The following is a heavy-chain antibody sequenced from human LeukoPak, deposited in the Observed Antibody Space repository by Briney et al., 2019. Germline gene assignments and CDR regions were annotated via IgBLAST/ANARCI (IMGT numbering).Heavy chain of an antibody. D-gene: IGHD3-16*01. V-gene: IGHV3-9*01. CDR1: GFTFDDYA. CDR3: ARGLNYFDY. Sequence: GGSLRLSCAASGFTFDDYAMHWVRQAPGKGLEWVSGISWNSGSIGYADSVKGRFTISRDNAKNSLYLQMNSLRAEDTAVYYCARGLNYFDYWGQGTLVTVSS. CDR2: ISWNSGSI. J-gene: IGHJ4*02.